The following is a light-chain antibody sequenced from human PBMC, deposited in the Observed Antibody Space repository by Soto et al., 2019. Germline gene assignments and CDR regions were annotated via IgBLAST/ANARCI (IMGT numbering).Light chain of an antibody. J-gene: IGLJ3*02. CDR2: GNS. V-gene: IGLV1-40*01. Sequence: VLTQPPSVSGAPGQRVTISCTGSSSNIGAGYDVHWYQQLPGTAPKLLIYGNSNRPSGVPDRFSGSKSGTSASLAITGLQAEDEADYYCQSYDSSLSGSMFGGGTKLTVL. CDR1: SSNIGAGYD. CDR3: QSYDSSLSGSM.